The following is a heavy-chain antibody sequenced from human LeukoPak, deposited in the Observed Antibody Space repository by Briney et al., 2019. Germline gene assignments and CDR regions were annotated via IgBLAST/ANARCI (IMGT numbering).Heavy chain of an antibody. D-gene: IGHD3-10*01. CDR2: ISSNSDNI. J-gene: IGHJ4*02. Sequence: GGSLRLSCAASGFTFGDYAMHWVRRAPGRGLEWVSGISSNSDNIGYADSVKGRFTISRDDAKNSLYLQMNSLRTEDTAFYYCAKDKGMHYYGSASYSYFDSWGQATLVTVSS. CDR3: AKDKGMHYYGSASYSYFDS. V-gene: IGHV3-9*01. CDR1: GFTFGDYA.